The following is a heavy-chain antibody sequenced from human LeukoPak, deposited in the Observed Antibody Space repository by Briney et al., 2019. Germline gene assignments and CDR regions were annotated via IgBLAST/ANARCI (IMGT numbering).Heavy chain of an antibody. CDR1: GFTFSNYA. D-gene: IGHD1-26*01. J-gene: IGHJ4*02. CDR2: ISGSGGST. Sequence: PGGSLRLSCAASGFTFSNYAMGWVRRAPGKGLEWVSTISGSGGSTYYADSVKGRFTISRDNSKNTLYLQTNSLRAEDTAVYYCAKDGTGGSYDYWGQGTLVTVSS. CDR3: AKDGTGGSYDY. V-gene: IGHV3-23*01.